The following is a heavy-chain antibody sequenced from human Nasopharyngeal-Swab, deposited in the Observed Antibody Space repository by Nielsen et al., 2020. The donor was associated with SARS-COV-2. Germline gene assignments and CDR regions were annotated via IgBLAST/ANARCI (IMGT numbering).Heavy chain of an antibody. CDR1: GFTFSSYG. Sequence: GGSLRLSCAASGFTFSSYGMHWVRQAPGKGLEWVAVIWYDGSNKYYADSVKGRFTISRDNSKNTLYLQMNSLRAEDTAVYYCAKDRAAAGNFDYWGQGTLVTVSS. J-gene: IGHJ4*02. CDR3: AKDRAAAGNFDY. CDR2: IWYDGSNK. V-gene: IGHV3-33*06. D-gene: IGHD6-13*01.